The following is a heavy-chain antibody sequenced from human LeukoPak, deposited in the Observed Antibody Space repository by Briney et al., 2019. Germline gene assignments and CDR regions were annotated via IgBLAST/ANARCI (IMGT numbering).Heavy chain of an antibody. J-gene: IGHJ5*02. CDR1: GGSISSSSYY. CDR3: ARGRRIDP. CDR2: IYYSGST. Sequence: SETLSLTCTVSGGSISSSSYYWGWIRQPPGKGLEWIGSIYYSGSTYYNPSLKSRVTISVDTSKNQFSLKLSSVTAADTAVYYCARGRRIDPWGQGTLVTVSS. V-gene: IGHV4-39*07.